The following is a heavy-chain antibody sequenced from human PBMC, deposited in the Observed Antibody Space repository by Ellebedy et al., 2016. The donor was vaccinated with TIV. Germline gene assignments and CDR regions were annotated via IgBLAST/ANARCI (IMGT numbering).Heavy chain of an antibody. CDR3: ANGWGYGSGYKRSNAFDI. CDR1: GFTFDDYA. V-gene: IGHV3-9*01. Sequence: SLKISXAASGFTFDDYAMHWVRQAPGKGLEWVSGISWNSGSIGYADSVKGRFTISRDNAKNSLYLQMNSLRAEDTALYYCANGWGYGSGYKRSNAFDIWGQGTMVTVSS. D-gene: IGHD3-10*01. J-gene: IGHJ3*02. CDR2: ISWNSGSI.